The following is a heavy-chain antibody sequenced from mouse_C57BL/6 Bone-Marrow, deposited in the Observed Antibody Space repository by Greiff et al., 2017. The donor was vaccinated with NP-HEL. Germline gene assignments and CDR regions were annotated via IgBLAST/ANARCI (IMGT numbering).Heavy chain of an antibody. J-gene: IGHJ4*01. CDR3: AREESSGSYYYAMDY. Sequence: VKLQQPGAELVKPGASVKLSCKASGYTFTSYWMHWVKQRPGRGLEWIGRIDPNSGGTKYNEKFKSKATLTVDKPTSTAYMQLSSLTSEDSAVYYCAREESSGSYYYAMDYWGQGTSVTVSS. D-gene: IGHD3-2*02. CDR1: GYTFTSYW. CDR2: IDPNSGGT. V-gene: IGHV1-72*01.